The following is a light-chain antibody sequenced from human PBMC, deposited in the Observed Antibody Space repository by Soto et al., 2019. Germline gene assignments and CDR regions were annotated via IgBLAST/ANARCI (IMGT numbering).Light chain of an antibody. CDR1: SSDVGGYNY. CDR3: SSYTSSSTLEYV. J-gene: IGLJ1*01. V-gene: IGLV2-14*01. CDR2: DVS. Sequence: ALTQPASVSGSPGQSITISCTGTSSDVGGYNYVSWYQQHPGKAPKLMIYDVSNRPSGVSNRFSGSKSGNTASLTISGLRAEDEADYYCSSYTSSSTLEYVFGTGTKVTVL.